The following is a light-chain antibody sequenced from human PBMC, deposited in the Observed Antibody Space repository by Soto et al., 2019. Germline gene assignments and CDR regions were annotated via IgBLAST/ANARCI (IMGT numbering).Light chain of an antibody. CDR3: QQYYSYPRT. Sequence: AILMTQSPSSLSSSTGDRAAITCRASQDIGSFLAWYQQKPGKAPKLLIYDASSLQSGVPSRFGGSGSGTDFTLTISSLQSEDFATYYCQQYYSYPRTFGQGTKVDIK. CDR2: DAS. CDR1: QDIGSF. V-gene: IGKV1-8*01. J-gene: IGKJ1*01.